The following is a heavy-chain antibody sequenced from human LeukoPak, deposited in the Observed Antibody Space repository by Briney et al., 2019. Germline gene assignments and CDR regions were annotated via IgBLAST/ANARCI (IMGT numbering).Heavy chain of an antibody. Sequence: ASVKVSCKASGYTFTSYGIGWVRQAPGQGLEWMGWISAYNGNTNYAQKLQGRVTMTTDTSTSTAYMELRSLRSDDTAVYYCARDGRNYDLDYFDYWGQGTLVTVSS. CDR1: GYTFTSYG. CDR2: ISAYNGNT. D-gene: IGHD3-3*01. CDR3: ARDGRNYDLDYFDY. J-gene: IGHJ4*02. V-gene: IGHV1-18*01.